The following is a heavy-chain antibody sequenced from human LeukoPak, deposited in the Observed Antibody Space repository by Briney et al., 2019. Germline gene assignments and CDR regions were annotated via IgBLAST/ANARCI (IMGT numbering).Heavy chain of an antibody. Sequence: SETLPLTCTVSGGSISSYYWSWIRQPPGKGLEWIGYIYYSGSTNYNPSLKSRVTISVDTSKNQFSLKLSSVTAADTAVYYCARSMRSSLIRHYYDSSGYRRGAFDIWGQGTMVTVSS. V-gene: IGHV4-59*08. CDR1: GGSISSYY. J-gene: IGHJ3*02. D-gene: IGHD3-22*01. CDR3: ARSMRSSLIRHYYDSSGYRRGAFDI. CDR2: IYYSGST.